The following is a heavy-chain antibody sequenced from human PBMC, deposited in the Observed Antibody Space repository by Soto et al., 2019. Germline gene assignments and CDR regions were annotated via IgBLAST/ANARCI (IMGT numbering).Heavy chain of an antibody. D-gene: IGHD2-15*01. J-gene: IGHJ4*02. CDR3: ARSPSYCSGGSCYGYSGYVYFDY. Sequence: GGSLRLSCAASGFTFSSYWMSWVRQAPGKGLEWVANIKQDGSEKYYVDSVKGRFTISRDNAKNSLYLQRNSLRAADTAVNYCARSPSYCSGGSCYGYSGYVYFDYWGQGTLVTVSS. CDR2: IKQDGSEK. V-gene: IGHV3-7*01. CDR1: GFTFSSYW.